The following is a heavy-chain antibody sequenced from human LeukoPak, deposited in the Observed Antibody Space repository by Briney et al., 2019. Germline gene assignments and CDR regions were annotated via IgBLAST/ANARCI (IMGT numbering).Heavy chain of an antibody. CDR1: GFTFSSYN. CDR3: TRDRDHEYSSSSAWFDP. V-gene: IGHV3-21*03. J-gene: IGHJ5*02. D-gene: IGHD6-6*01. CDR2: ISSSSSYI. Sequence: GGSLRLSCAASGFTFSSYNMNWVRQAPGRGLEWVSSISSSSSYIYYADSVKGRFTISRDNARNSLSLQMNSLRAEDTAVYYCTRDRDHEYSSSSAWFDPWGQGTLVTVSS.